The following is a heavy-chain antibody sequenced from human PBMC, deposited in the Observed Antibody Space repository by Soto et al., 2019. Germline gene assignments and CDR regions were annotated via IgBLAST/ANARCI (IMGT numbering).Heavy chain of an antibody. CDR2: ISSSSSTI. CDR3: ARDSSSSYYCGMDV. D-gene: IGHD6-6*01. Sequence: EVQLVESGGGLVQPGGSLRLSCAASGFTFSSYSMNWVRQAPGKGLEWVSYISSSSSTIYYADSVKGRFTISRDNAKNSLYLQMNSLRDEDTAVYYCARDSSSSYYCGMDVWGQGTTVTVSS. J-gene: IGHJ6*02. CDR1: GFTFSSYS. V-gene: IGHV3-48*02.